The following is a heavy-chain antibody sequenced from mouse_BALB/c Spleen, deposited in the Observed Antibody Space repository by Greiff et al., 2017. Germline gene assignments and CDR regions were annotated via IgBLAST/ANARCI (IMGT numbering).Heavy chain of an antibody. CDR1: GFTFSSYY. Sequence: EVQGVESGGGLVKLGGSLKLSCAASGFTFSSYYMSWVRQTPEKRLELVAAINSNGGSTYYPDTVKGRFTISRDNAKNTLYLQMSSLKSEDTALYYCARSAYYGSLDYWGQGTTLTVSS. D-gene: IGHD2-10*01. CDR3: ARSAYYGSLDY. J-gene: IGHJ2*01. CDR2: INSNGGST. V-gene: IGHV5-6-2*01.